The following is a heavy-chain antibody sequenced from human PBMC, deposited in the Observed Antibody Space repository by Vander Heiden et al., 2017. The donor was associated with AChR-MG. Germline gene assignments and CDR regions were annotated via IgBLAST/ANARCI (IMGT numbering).Heavy chain of an antibody. Sequence: EVQLLESGGVLVQPGGSLRCSCAASGLTVSSYAMSWVRQAPGNGLEWVSAISGSGGSTYYADSVKGRFTISRDNSKNTLYLQMNSLRAEDTAVYYCAKRRYTYYYDSSGYLDYWGQGTLVTVSS. CDR3: AKRRYTYYYDSSGYLDY. D-gene: IGHD3-22*01. J-gene: IGHJ4*02. CDR1: GLTVSSYA. CDR2: ISGSGGST. V-gene: IGHV3-23*01.